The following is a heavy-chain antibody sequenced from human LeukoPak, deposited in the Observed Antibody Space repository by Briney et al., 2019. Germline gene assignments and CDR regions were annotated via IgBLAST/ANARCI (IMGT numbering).Heavy chain of an antibody. D-gene: IGHD6-19*01. CDR2: IYPGDSDT. V-gene: IGHV5-51*01. CDR1: GYSFTSYW. CDR3: ARHSGHYSSGWQMDY. Sequence: GESLRISCKGSGYSFTSYWIGWVRQMPGKGLEWMGIIYPGDSDTRYSPSFQGQVTISADKSISTAYLQWSSLKASDTAMYYCARHSGHYSSGWQMDYWGQGTLVTVSS. J-gene: IGHJ4*02.